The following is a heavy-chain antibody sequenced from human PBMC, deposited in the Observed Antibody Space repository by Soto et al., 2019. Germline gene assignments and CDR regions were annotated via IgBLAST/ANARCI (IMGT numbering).Heavy chain of an antibody. Sequence: QITLKESGPTLVKPTQTLTLTCTFSGFSFSTSGVGVGWIRQPPGKALEWLALIYWDDNKCYSPSLKSRLTIIKDTSKNQVVLTMTNMDPVDTATYYCVSGSFPNWFDPWGQGTLVTVSS. CDR1: GFSFSTSGVG. D-gene: IGHD3-10*01. V-gene: IGHV2-5*02. J-gene: IGHJ5*02. CDR2: IYWDDNK. CDR3: VSGSFPNWFDP.